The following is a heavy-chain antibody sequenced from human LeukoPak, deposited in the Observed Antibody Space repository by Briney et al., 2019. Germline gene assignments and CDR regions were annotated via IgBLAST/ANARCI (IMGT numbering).Heavy chain of an antibody. Sequence: SETLSLTCTVSGGSISSYYWSWIRQPPGKGLEWIWYIYYSGSTNFNPSLKSRVTISVDTSKNQFSLKLSSVTAADTAVYYCARDRGSGSYYKYYFDYWGQGTLVTVSS. CDR1: GGSISSYY. V-gene: IGHV4-59*01. D-gene: IGHD3-10*01. CDR2: IYYSGST. J-gene: IGHJ4*02. CDR3: ARDRGSGSYYKYYFDY.